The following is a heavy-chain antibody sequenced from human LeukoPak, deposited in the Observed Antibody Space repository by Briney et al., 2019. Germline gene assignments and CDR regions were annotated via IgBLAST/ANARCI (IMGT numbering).Heavy chain of an antibody. CDR1: GGSTSSYY. CDR3: ARHGLHNDAFDI. V-gene: IGHV4-4*09. CDR2: IYTSGST. Sequence: PSETLSLTCTVSGGSTSSYYWSWIRQPPGKGLEWTGYIYTSGSTNYNPSLKSRVTISVDTSKNQFSLKLSSVTAADTAVYYCARHGLHNDAFDIWGQGTMVTVSS. J-gene: IGHJ3*02. D-gene: IGHD5-24*01.